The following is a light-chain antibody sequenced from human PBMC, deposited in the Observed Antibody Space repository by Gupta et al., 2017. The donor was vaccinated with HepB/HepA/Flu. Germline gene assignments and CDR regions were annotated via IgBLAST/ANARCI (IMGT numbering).Light chain of an antibody. J-gene: IGKJ4*01. CDR3: QQRSNWPLT. Sequence: EIVLTQSPATLSLSPGERATLSCRASQSISSYLAWYQLRPGQAPRLLIYEASNRATGIPARFSGSGSGTDFTLTISSLEPEDFAVYYCQQRSNWPLTFGGGTKVEIK. CDR2: EAS. V-gene: IGKV3-11*01. CDR1: QSISSY.